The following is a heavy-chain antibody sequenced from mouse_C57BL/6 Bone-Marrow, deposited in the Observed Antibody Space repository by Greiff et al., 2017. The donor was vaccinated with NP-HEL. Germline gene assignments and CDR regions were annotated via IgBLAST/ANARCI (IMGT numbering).Heavy chain of an antibody. V-gene: IGHV1-59*01. Sequence: QVQLQQPGAELVRPGTSVKLSCKASGYTFTSYWMHWVKQRPGQGLEWIGVIDPSDSYTNYNQKFKGKATLTVEPSSSTAYMQLSSLTSEDSAVYYCARWDYYGSRDGGYFDVWGTGTTVTVSS. CDR2: IDPSDSYT. J-gene: IGHJ1*03. CDR3: ARWDYYGSRDGGYFDV. D-gene: IGHD1-1*01. CDR1: GYTFTSYW.